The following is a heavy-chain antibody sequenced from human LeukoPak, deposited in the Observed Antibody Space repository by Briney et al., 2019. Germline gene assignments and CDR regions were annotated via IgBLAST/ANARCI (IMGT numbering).Heavy chain of an antibody. CDR3: AKSGGYYYFDY. CDR2: ISSSSSYI. Sequence: GGSLRLSCAASGFTFSSYSMNWVRQAPGKGLEWVSSISSSSSYIYYADSVKGRFTISRDNAKNSLYLQMNSLRAEDTAVYYCAKSGGYYYFDYWGQGTLVTVSS. D-gene: IGHD3-22*01. CDR1: GFTFSSYS. V-gene: IGHV3-21*01. J-gene: IGHJ4*02.